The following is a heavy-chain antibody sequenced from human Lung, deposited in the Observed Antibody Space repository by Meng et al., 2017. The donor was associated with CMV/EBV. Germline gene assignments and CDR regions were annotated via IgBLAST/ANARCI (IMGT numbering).Heavy chain of an antibody. Sequence: QVQLQESGPGLVKPSGTLSLTFAVPGGSISSSNLWTWVRQVPGKGLEWIGEIYHSGSTNYNPSLKSRVTISVDKFKNQFSLKLGSVTAADTAVYYCARIERRRILKYCGSDCSTTDYWGQGTLVTVSS. CDR1: GGSISSSNL. CDR2: IYHSGST. D-gene: IGHD2-21*02. J-gene: IGHJ4*02. CDR3: ARIERRRILKYCGSDCSTTDY. V-gene: IGHV4-4*02.